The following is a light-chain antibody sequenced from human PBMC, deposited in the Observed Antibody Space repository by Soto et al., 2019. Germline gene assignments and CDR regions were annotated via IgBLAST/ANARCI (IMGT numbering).Light chain of an antibody. CDR2: EVN. V-gene: IGLV2-8*01. CDR1: SSDVGNYNY. J-gene: IGLJ1*01. Sequence: QSVLTQPPSASGSPGQSVTISCTGTSSDVGNYNYVSWYQQHPGKAPKLLIYEVNKRPSGVPDRYSASKSGNTASLTVSGPQAEDEADYYCSSYAGRNDFVFGTGTKVTVL. CDR3: SSYAGRNDFV.